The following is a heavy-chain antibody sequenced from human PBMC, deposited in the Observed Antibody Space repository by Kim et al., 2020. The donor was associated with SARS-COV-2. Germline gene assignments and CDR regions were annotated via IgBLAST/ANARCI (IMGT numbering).Heavy chain of an antibody. J-gene: IGHJ4*02. V-gene: IGHV3-9*01. D-gene: IGHD1-26*01. Sequence: DSVKSRFTISRDNAKNSLYLQMNSLRAEDTALYYCAKDIQGGSYYSYFDYWGQGTLVTVSS. CDR3: AKDIQGGSYYSYFDY.